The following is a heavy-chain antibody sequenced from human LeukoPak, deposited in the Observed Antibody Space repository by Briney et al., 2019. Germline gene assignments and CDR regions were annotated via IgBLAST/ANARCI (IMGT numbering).Heavy chain of an antibody. D-gene: IGHD3-16*02. Sequence: SVKVSCTASGGTFSSYAISWVRQAPGEGLEWMGGIIPMFGTANYAQKFQGRVTITADKSTSTAYMELSSLRSEDTAVYYCARGFMDYVGGSYRYDVFDIWGQGTMVTVSS. V-gene: IGHV1-69*06. CDR1: GGTFSSYA. CDR2: IIPMFGTA. CDR3: ARGFMDYVGGSYRYDVFDI. J-gene: IGHJ3*02.